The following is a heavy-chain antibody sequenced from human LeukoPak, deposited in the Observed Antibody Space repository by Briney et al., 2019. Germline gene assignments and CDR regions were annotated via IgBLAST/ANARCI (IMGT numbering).Heavy chain of an antibody. CDR2: INHSGGT. Sequence: SETLSLTCAVYNGSFSGYSWTWIRQPPGKGLEWIGDINHSGGTRYNPSLKSRVTISLDTSKNQFSLELSSVTAADTAVYYCASLTMVRGVISKSIPWGQGTLVTVSS. V-gene: IGHV4-34*01. J-gene: IGHJ5*02. CDR1: NGSFSGYS. D-gene: IGHD3-10*01. CDR3: ASLTMVRGVISKSIP.